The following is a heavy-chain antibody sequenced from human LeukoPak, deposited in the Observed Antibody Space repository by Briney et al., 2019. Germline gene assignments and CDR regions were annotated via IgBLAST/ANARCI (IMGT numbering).Heavy chain of an antibody. CDR1: DTSISTYY. V-gene: IGHV4-4*07. CDR2: IYTTGTT. D-gene: IGHD3-10*01. J-gene: IGHJ4*02. CDR3: AKVAKYYYGSETYFFFEH. Sequence: SETLSLTCSVSDTSISTYYWSWIRQPAGKGLEWIGHIYTTGTTNYNPSLKSRVTMSIDTSKNQFFLNLRSVTAADTAVYYCAKVAKYYYGSETYFFFEHWGQGILVTVSS.